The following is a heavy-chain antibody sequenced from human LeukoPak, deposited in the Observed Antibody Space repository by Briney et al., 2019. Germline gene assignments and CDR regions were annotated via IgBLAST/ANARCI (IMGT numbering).Heavy chain of an antibody. V-gene: IGHV4-34*01. CDR1: GGSFSGHY. J-gene: IGHJ4*02. CDR2: INHGGST. CDR3: ARVPQSSSWYSYFDY. D-gene: IGHD6-13*01. Sequence: SETLSLTCAVSGGSFSGHYWNWIRQPPGKGLEWIGEINHGGSTNYNPSLKSRVTISVDTSQKQFSLRLSSVTAADTAVYYCARVPQSSSWYSYFDYWGQGTLVTVSS.